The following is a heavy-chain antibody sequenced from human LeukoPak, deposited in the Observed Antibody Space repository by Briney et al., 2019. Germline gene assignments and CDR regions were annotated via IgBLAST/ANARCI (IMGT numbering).Heavy chain of an antibody. CDR2: INHSGST. V-gene: IGHV4-34*01. CDR3: ARLGPYYYGSGSYYRFGAFDI. CDR1: GGSISSYY. J-gene: IGHJ3*02. D-gene: IGHD3-10*01. Sequence: SETRSPTFTVSGGSISSYYWGWSRRPPGKGLEWSGEINHSGSTNYNPSHKSRVTISVDTSKNQFSLKLSSVTAADTAVYYCARLGPYYYGSGSYYRFGAFDIWGQETMVTVSS.